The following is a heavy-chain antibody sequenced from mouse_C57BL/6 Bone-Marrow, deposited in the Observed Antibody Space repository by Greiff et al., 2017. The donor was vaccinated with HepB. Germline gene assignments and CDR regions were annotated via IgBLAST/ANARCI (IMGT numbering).Heavy chain of an antibody. CDR2: IDPENGDT. J-gene: IGHJ2*01. D-gene: IGHD2-2*01. V-gene: IGHV14-4*01. CDR3: TTEGLWLRRVAYFDY. Sequence: EVKLQESGAELVRPGASVKLSCTASGFNIKDDYMHWVKQRPEQGLEWIGWIDPENGDTEYASKFQGKATITADTSSNTAYLQLSSLTSEDTAVYYCTTEGLWLRRVAYFDYWGQGTTLTVSS. CDR1: GFNIKDDY.